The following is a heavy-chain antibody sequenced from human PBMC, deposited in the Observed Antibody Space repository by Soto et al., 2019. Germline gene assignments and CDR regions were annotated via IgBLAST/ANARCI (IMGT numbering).Heavy chain of an antibody. CDR1: GYTFTSYD. D-gene: IGHD1-26*01. V-gene: IGHV1-8*01. CDR2: MNPNSGNT. Sequence: ASVKVSCKASGYTFTSYDINWVRQATGQGLEWMGWMNPNSGNTGYAQKFQGRVTMTRDTSISTAYMELSSLRSEDTAVYYCARQWELSGYYYGMDVWGQGTTVSVSS. CDR3: ARQWELSGYYYGMDV. J-gene: IGHJ6*02.